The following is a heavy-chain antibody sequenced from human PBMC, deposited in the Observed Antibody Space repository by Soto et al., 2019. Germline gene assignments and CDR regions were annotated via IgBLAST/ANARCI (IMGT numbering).Heavy chain of an antibody. J-gene: IGHJ6*02. CDR3: ARDITMVRGVKVGSANYYSYGMDV. CDR2: ISYDGSNK. V-gene: IGHV3-30-3*01. CDR1: GFTFSSYA. D-gene: IGHD3-10*01. Sequence: GGALRLSCAASGFTFSSYAMHWVLQAPCKGLEWVAVISYDGSNKYYADSVKGRFTISRDNSKNTLYLQMNSLRAEDTAVYYCARDITMVRGVKVGSANYYSYGMDVWGQGTTVTVSS.